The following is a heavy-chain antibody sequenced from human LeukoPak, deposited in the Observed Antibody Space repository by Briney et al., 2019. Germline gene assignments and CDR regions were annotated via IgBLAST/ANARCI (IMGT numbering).Heavy chain of an antibody. CDR2: ISGSGGST. CDR1: GFTFSSYA. CDR3: AKEKIGYCSGGSCYPYYFDY. D-gene: IGHD2-15*01. J-gene: IGHJ4*02. V-gene: IGHV3-23*01. Sequence: GGSLRLSCAASGFTFSSYAMSWVRQAPGKGLEWVSAISGSGGSTYYADSVKGRFTISRDNSKNTLYLQMNGLRAEDTAVYYCAKEKIGYCSGGSCYPYYFDYWGQGTLVTVSS.